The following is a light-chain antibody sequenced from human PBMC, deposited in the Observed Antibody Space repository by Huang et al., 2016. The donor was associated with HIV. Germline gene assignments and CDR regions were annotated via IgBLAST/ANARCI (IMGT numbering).Light chain of an antibody. CDR2: GAS. Sequence: EIVLTQSPGTLSLSPGERTTLSCRASQTVTSNSLAWYRQRPGQAPWLLIYGASTRATGGAERFSGSGSGTDFNLTVSRLEPEDFALYYCQQYASSPATFGQGTKLEIK. J-gene: IGKJ2*01. V-gene: IGKV3-20*01. CDR1: QTVTSNS. CDR3: QQYASSPAT.